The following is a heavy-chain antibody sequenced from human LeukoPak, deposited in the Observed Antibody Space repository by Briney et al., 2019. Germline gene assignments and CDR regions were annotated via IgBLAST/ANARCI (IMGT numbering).Heavy chain of an antibody. CDR2: ISISGENT. V-gene: IGHV3-23*01. CDR1: GFTFSSYT. D-gene: IGHD3-10*01. Sequence: GGSLRLSCAASGFTFSSYTMNWVRQAPGKGLEWVSAISISGENTYYADSVKGRFTISRDNSKNTLYLQMNSLRAEDTAVYYCAKDNALTMVRGVIYWGQGTLVTVSS. CDR3: AKDNALTMVRGVIY. J-gene: IGHJ4*02.